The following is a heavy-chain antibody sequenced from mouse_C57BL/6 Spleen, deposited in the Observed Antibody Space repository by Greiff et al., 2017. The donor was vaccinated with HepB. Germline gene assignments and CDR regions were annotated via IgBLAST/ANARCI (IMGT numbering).Heavy chain of an antibody. D-gene: IGHD1-1*01. CDR3: ARGYYGSPYYFDY. V-gene: IGHV1-64*01. Sequence: QVQLQQPGAELVKPGASVKLSCKASGYTFTSYWMHWVKQRPGQGLEWIGMIHPNSGSTNYNEKFKSKATLTVYKSSSTAYMQLSRLTSEDSAVYYCARGYYGSPYYFDYWGQGTTLTVSS. CDR1: GYTFTSYW. J-gene: IGHJ2*01. CDR2: IHPNSGST.